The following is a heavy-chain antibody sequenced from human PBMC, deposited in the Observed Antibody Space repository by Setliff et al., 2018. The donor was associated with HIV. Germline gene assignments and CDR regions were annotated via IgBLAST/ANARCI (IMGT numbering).Heavy chain of an antibody. CDR1: GGSFSGYY. CDR2: GFHSGTT. CDR3: ARGLTARRVGNFDY. J-gene: IGHJ4*02. V-gene: IGHV4-34*01. Sequence: SETLSLTCVVYGGSFSGYYLSWVRQPPGKGLEWIGSGFHSGTTYYNPSLKSRVTISVDTSKKQFSLNLRSVTAADTAVYYCARGLTARRVGNFDYWGRGTLVTVSS. D-gene: IGHD6-6*01.